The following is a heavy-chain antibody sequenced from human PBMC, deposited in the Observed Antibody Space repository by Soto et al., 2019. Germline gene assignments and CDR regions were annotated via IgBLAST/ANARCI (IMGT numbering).Heavy chain of an antibody. D-gene: IGHD3-16*02. CDR1: GFTFSSYS. V-gene: IGHV3-48*02. CDR2: ISSSSSTI. CDR3: ARDTPRDYDYVWGSYRSPDGGAFDI. Sequence: GGSLRLSCAASGFTFSSYSMNWVRQAPGKGLEWVSYISSSSSTIYYADSVKGRFTISRDNAKNSLYLQMNSLRDEDTAVYYCARDTPRDYDYVWGSYRSPDGGAFDIWGQGTMVTVSS. J-gene: IGHJ3*02.